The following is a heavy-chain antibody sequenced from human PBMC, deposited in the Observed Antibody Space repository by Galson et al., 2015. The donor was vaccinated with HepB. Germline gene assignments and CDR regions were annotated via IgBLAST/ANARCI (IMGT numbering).Heavy chain of an antibody. CDR1: GFTFSSFG. D-gene: IGHD6-13*01. Sequence: SLRLSCAASGFTFSSFGMHWVRQAPGKGLEWVAVMSYDGSNKYYADSVKGRFTISRDNSKNTLFLQMNSLRAEDTAIYYCAKNVGVTSSWNPGYYYGMDVWGQGTTVTVSS. V-gene: IGHV3-30*18. J-gene: IGHJ6*02. CDR3: AKNVGVTSSWNPGYYYGMDV. CDR2: MSYDGSNK.